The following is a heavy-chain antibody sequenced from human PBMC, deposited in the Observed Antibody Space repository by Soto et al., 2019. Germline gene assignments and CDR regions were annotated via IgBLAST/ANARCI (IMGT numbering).Heavy chain of an antibody. CDR3: AGGFELGGLSLSYHYYCGMDV. J-gene: IGHJ6*02. Sequence: GESLKISCKGSGYSFTSYWISWVRQMPGKGLEWMGRIDPSDSYTNYSPSFQGHVTISADKSISTAYLQWSSLKASDTAMYYCAGGFELGGLSLSYHYYCGMDVWGRGTRVTVCS. V-gene: IGHV5-10-1*01. D-gene: IGHD3-16*02. CDR2: IDPSDSYT. CDR1: GYSFTSYW.